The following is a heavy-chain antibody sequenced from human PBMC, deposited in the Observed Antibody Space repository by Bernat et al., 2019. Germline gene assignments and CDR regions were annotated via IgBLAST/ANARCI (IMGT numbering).Heavy chain of an antibody. Sequence: EVQLVESGGGLVKPGGSLRLSCAASGFTFSSYSMNWVRQAPGKGLEWVSSISSSSSYIYYVDSVKGRFTISRDNAKNSLYLQMNSLRAEDTAVYYCARDTPRGCTGGVCKSYYYYYYMDVWGKGTTVTVSS. CDR1: GFTFSSYS. V-gene: IGHV3-21*01. J-gene: IGHJ6*03. CDR2: ISSSSSYI. CDR3: ARDTPRGCTGGVCKSYYYYYYMDV. D-gene: IGHD2-8*02.